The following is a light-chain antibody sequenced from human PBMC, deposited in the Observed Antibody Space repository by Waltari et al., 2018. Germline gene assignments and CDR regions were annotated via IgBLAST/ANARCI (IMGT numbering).Light chain of an antibody. CDR1: QSIRSY. J-gene: IGKJ4*01. CDR3: QQRSSWPGMVT. V-gene: IGKV3-11*01. Sequence: EIVLTQFPDTLSLSPGERATLACRASQSIRSYLVWYHQKPGQAPRLLINDASKGATGIPARFSGSGSGTDFTLTISSLEPEDFAVYYCQQRSSWPGMVTFGGGTKVEIK. CDR2: DAS.